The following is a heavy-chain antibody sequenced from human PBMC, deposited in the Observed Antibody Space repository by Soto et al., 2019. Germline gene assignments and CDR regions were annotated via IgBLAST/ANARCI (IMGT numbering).Heavy chain of an antibody. V-gene: IGHV1-69*06. CDR1: GGTFSSHA. CDR3: ARGDDFDYYYTMDV. J-gene: IGHJ6*02. CDR2: IMPMYGTA. D-gene: IGHD3-16*01. Sequence: GASGKVSCKASGGTFSSHAISWVLQAPGQGFEWMGGIMPMYGTANYAQKFQGRVTITADKSTNTAYMDLTSLTSEDTAVYYCARGDDFDYYYTMDVWGQGTTVTVSS.